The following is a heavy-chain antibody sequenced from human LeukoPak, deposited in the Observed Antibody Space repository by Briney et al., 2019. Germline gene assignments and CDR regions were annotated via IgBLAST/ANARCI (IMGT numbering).Heavy chain of an antibody. J-gene: IGHJ3*02. D-gene: IGHD3-22*01. V-gene: IGHV3-23*01. CDR1: GSIFSSNG. Sequence: GGSLRLSCVASGSIFSSNGMHWVRQAPGKGLEWVSAISGSGGSTYYADSVKGRFTISRDNSKNTLYLQMNSLRAEDTAVYYCAKGGAYYYDSSGYFSIWGQGTMVTVSS. CDR3: AKGGAYYYDSSGYFSI. CDR2: ISGSGGST.